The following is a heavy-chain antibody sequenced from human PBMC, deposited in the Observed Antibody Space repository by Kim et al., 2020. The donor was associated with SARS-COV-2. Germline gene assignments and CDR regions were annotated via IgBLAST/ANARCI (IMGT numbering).Heavy chain of an antibody. Sequence: GGSLRLSCAASGFTFSSYGMHWVRQAPGKGLEWVAVIWYDGSNKYYADSVKGRFTISRDNSKNTLYLQMNSLRAEDTAVYYCARDHFAYCGGDCPPGFDYWGQGTLVTVSS. V-gene: IGHV3-33*01. CDR2: IWYDGSNK. D-gene: IGHD2-21*02. J-gene: IGHJ4*02. CDR1: GFTFSSYG. CDR3: ARDHFAYCGGDCPPGFDY.